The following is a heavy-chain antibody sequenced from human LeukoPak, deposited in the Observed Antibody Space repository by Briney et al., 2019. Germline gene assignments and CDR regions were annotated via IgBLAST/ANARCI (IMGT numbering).Heavy chain of an antibody. CDR1: GGTFSSYA. V-gene: IGHV1-69*04. CDR2: IIPILGIA. CDR3: ARCHDRGGYYPGYYGMDV. J-gene: IGHJ6*02. Sequence: GASVKVSCKASGGTFSSYAISWVREAPGQGLEWMGRIIPILGIANYAQKFQGRVTVTADKSTSTAYMELGSLRSEDSAVYYCARCHDRGGYYPGYYGMDVWGQGTTVTVSS. D-gene: IGHD3-22*01.